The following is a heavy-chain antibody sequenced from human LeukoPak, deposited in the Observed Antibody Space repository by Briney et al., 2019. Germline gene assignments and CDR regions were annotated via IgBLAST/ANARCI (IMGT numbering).Heavy chain of an antibody. CDR3: ARDRVVDGLVFHY. V-gene: IGHV3-7*01. J-gene: IGHJ4*02. CDR2: INQDGSEK. Sequence: GGSLRLSCAASVCTFSSHWMSWVRQAPGKGLEWVANINQDGSEKYYVDSVKGRFTISRDNAKNSLYLQMNSLSPEDTAIYYCARDRVVDGLVFHYWAQGTLVTVSS. D-gene: IGHD2-15*01. CDR1: VCTFSSHW.